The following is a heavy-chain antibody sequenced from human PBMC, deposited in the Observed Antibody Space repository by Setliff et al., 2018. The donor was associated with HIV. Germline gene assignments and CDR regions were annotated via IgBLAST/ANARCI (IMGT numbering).Heavy chain of an antibody. CDR3: ARRVVHTSPSAPSGLYFDF. CDR1: GYSISSGYY. CDR2: INPSGTT. V-gene: IGHV4-38-2*02. Sequence: PSETLSLTCNVSGYSISSGYYWSWIRQPPGKGLEWIAEINPSGTTNYNPSLKSRVTISVDTSKKHFSLKLTSVTAADTAVYFCARRVVHTSPSAPSGLYFDFWGQGTLVTVSS. D-gene: IGHD2-2*01. J-gene: IGHJ4*02.